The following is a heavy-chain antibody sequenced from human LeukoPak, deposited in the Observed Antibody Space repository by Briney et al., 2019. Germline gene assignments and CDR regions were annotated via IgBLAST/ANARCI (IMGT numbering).Heavy chain of an antibody. CDR1: GYTFTGYF. CDR2: INPNSGGT. V-gene: IGHV1-2*02. D-gene: IGHD6-19*01. J-gene: IGHJ4*02. Sequence: ASVQVSCKASGYTFTGYFIHWVRQAPGQRLEWMGWINPNSGGTNYAQKFQGRVTVTRDTSISTAYMELSRLRSDDTAVYYCARGTVAGVDYWGQGTLVTVSS. CDR3: ARGTVAGVDY.